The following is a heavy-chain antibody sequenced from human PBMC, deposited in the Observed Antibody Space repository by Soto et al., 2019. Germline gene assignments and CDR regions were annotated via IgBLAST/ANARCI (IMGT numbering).Heavy chain of an antibody. Sequence: SETLCLTCAVSSGSISSSNWRRWGRQPGGGREGGIGKNYHRGSTNYNPSPKSRVTISVDKSKNQFSLKLSSVTAADTAVYYCARDKHHSYYYFDVWGKGTTVTVSS. J-gene: IGHJ6*03. V-gene: IGHV4-4*02. CDR1: SGSISSSNW. CDR3: ARDKHHSYYYFDV. CDR2: NYHRGST.